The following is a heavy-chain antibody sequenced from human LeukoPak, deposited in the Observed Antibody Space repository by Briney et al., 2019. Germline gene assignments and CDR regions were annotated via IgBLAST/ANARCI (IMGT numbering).Heavy chain of an antibody. CDR2: INRDGSEK. CDR3: ATYDSWSGYNIAY. J-gene: IGHJ4*02. Sequence: GGSLRLSCIVSGFTLSSRWMMWVRQAPGEGLEWMTNINRDGSEKNYVDSVKGRFTITRDNAENSLYLQMNSLKVEDTAIYYCATYDSWSGYNIAYWGQGTLVTVSS. CDR1: GFTLSSRW. V-gene: IGHV3-7*03. D-gene: IGHD3-3*01.